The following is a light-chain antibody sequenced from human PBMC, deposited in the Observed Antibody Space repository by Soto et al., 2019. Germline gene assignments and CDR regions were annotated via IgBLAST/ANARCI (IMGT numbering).Light chain of an antibody. V-gene: IGLV2-14*03. CDR1: SSDIVGYNY. CDR2: DVS. CDR3: SSHSSNSTYV. J-gene: IGLJ1*01. Sequence: QSVLTQPASVSASPGQSIAVSCTGTSSDIVGYNYVSWYQHHPGKAPKHMIYDVSNRPSGVSNRFSGSKSGYAASLTISGLQAEDEADYYCSSHSSNSTYVFGTGTKVTVL.